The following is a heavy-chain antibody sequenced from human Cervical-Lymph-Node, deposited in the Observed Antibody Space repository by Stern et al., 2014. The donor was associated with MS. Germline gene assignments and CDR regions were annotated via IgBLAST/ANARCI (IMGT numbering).Heavy chain of an antibody. J-gene: IGHJ4*02. CDR2: IDPGDSDP. D-gene: IGHD4-17*01. Sequence: VQLVESGAEVKKPGESLKISCKGSGYSFTANWIAWVRQMPGKGLEWMGIIDPGDSDPRYSPSFQGQVTISADKSISTACLQWSSLKASDTAMYYCARDYGDYAFDYWGQGTLVTVSS. CDR3: ARDYGDYAFDY. CDR1: GYSFTANW. V-gene: IGHV5-51*01.